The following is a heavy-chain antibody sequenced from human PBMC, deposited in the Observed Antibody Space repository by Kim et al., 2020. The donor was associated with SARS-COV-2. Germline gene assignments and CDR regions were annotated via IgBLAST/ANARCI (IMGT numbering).Heavy chain of an antibody. CDR2: MNPNSGNT. D-gene: IGHD2-15*01. CDR3: ARGKVGRRVVVVLATVYYCGMDV. CDR1: GYTFTSYD. V-gene: IGHV1-8*01. J-gene: IGHJ6*02. Sequence: ASVKVSCKASGYTFTSYDINWVRQATGQGLEWMGWMNPNSGNTGYAQKFQGRVTMTRNTSISTAYMQLSSLRSEDTAVYYCARGKVGRRVVVVLATVYYCGMDVWGQGTGDSVSS.